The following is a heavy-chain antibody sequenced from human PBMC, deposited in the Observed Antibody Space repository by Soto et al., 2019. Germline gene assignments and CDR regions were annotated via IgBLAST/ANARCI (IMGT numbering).Heavy chain of an antibody. CDR2: ISWNSGSM. CDR1: GFTFDDYA. CDR3: AKARGGGYLYNAGYFHL. D-gene: IGHD3-22*01. V-gene: IGHV3-9*01. Sequence: GGSLRLSCAASGFTFDDYAMHWVRQAPGKGLEWVSGISWNSGSMGYGDAVKGRFTISRDNAKNSLYLQMNSLRAEDTALYYCAKARGGGYLYNAGYFHLWGQGTLVTVSS. J-gene: IGHJ1*01.